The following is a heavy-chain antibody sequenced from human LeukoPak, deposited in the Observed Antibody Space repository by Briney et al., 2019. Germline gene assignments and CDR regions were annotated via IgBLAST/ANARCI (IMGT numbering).Heavy chain of an antibody. CDR1: GLGRSFKETW. J-gene: IGHJ4*02. CDR3: TTDPRY. Sequence: TGGSLRLSCSASGLGRSFKETWMSWVRRAPGKGLEWIGRIKGKPDGGAIDYIAPVRGRFSISRDDSKNLVFLQMDSLKIEDTAVYYCTTDPRYWGQGTMATVSS. V-gene: IGHV3-15*01. CDR2: IKGKPDGGAI.